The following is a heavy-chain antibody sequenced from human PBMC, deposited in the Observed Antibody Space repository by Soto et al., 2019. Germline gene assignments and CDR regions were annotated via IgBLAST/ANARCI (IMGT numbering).Heavy chain of an antibody. CDR3: VRIRYQLPSSVLWLDP. CDR2: INHVGGT. CDR1: GGFLSESY. Sequence: SETMSLTCAVYGGFLSESYWTWIRQPPGKGLEWIGEINHVGGTNYNPSLKSRVTMSVDTSQNQFSLRLISVTAADTAMYFCVRIRYQLPSSVLWLDPWGQGTLVTVSS. V-gene: IGHV4-34*01. J-gene: IGHJ5*02. D-gene: IGHD3-16*01.